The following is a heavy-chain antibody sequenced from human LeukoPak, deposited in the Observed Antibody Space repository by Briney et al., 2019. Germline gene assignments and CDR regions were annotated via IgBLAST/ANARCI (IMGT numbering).Heavy chain of an antibody. D-gene: IGHD1-26*01. Sequence: TGGSLRLSCSASGFTFSSYAMNWVRQAPGKGLEWVSAIGGGDITYYAGSVKGRFNISRDNSKNTLYLQVSSLRADDTAVYYCAKAHSGSFYSGIHWGQGTLVTVSS. V-gene: IGHV3-23*01. CDR2: IGGGDIT. J-gene: IGHJ4*02. CDR1: GFTFSSYA. CDR3: AKAHSGSFYSGIH.